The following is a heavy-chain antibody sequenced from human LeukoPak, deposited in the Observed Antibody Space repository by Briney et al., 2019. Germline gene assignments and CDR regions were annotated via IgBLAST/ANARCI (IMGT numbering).Heavy chain of an antibody. CDR2: MNPNSGKT. Sequence: ASVKVSCKASGYTFTSYGISWVRQATGQGLEWMGWMNPNSGKTGYAQKFQGRVTMTRNTSISTAYMELSSLRSEDTAVYYCARGGVWGSYRTFDYWGQGTLVTASS. CDR3: ARGGVWGSYRTFDY. V-gene: IGHV1-8*02. J-gene: IGHJ4*02. D-gene: IGHD3-16*02. CDR1: GYTFTSYG.